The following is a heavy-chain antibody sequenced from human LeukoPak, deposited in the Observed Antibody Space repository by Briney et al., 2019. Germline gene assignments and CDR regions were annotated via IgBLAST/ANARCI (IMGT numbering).Heavy chain of an antibody. J-gene: IGHJ4*02. V-gene: IGHV3-23*01. CDR1: GFTFSSYA. CDR2: IIGSGSST. D-gene: IGHD6-13*01. CDR3: AKDRAQQLVLDF. Sequence: GGSLRLSCAASGFTFSSYAMSWVRQAPGKWLEGVSAIIGSGSSTYYADSVKGRFTISRDNSKNTLFLQMNSLRAEDTAVYYCAKDRAQQLVLDFWGQGTLVTVSS.